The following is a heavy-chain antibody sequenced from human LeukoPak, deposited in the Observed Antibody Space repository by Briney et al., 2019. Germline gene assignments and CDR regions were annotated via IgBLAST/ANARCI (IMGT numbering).Heavy chain of an antibody. D-gene: IGHD3-3*01. CDR3: ARLPYPYDFWSGYSDY. CDR2: INPNSGGT. Sequence: ASVKVSCKASGYTFTGYYMHWVRQAPGQGLEWMGWINPNSGGTNYAQKFQGRVTMTRDTSISTVYMELSRLRSDDTAVYYCARLPYPYDFWSGYSDYWGQGTLVTVSS. J-gene: IGHJ4*02. V-gene: IGHV1-2*02. CDR1: GYTFTGYY.